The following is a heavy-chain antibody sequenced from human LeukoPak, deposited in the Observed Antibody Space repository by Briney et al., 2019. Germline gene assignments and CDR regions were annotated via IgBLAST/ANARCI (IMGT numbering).Heavy chain of an antibody. D-gene: IGHD2-21*01. Sequence: ASVKVSCKASGYTFTSYGISWVRQAPGQGLEWMGWISAYNGNTNYAQKLQGRVTMTRDTSTSTVYMELSSLRSEDTAVYYCARASILDYYYYMDVWGKGTTVTISS. CDR1: GYTFTSYG. J-gene: IGHJ6*03. CDR2: ISAYNGNT. CDR3: ARASILDYYYYMDV. V-gene: IGHV1-18*01.